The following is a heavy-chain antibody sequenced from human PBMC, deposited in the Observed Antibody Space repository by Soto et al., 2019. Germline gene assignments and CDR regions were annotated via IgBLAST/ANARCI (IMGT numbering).Heavy chain of an antibody. Sequence: GESLKISCKGSGYSFTSYWIGWVRQMPGKGLEWMGIIYPGDSDTRYSPSFQGQVTISADKSISTAYLQWSSLKASDTAMYYCARSRPVRWGPGRNWFDPWGQGTLVTVS. CDR3: ARSRPVRWGPGRNWFDP. D-gene: IGHD3-3*01. V-gene: IGHV5-51*01. CDR2: IYPGDSDT. J-gene: IGHJ5*02. CDR1: GYSFTSYW.